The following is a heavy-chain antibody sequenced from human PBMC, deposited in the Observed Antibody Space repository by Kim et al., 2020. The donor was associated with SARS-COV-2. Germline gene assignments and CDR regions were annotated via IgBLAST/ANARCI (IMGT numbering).Heavy chain of an antibody. V-gene: IGHV3-30*18. J-gene: IGHJ4*01. D-gene: IGHD6-19*01. CDR1: GFTFSSYG. CDR3: AKPYSPYSSGWYVFDY. Sequence: GGSLRLSCAASGFTFSSYGMHWVRQAPGKGLEWVAVISYDGSNKYYADSVKGRFTISRDNSKNTLYLQMNSLRAEDTAVYYCAKPYSPYSSGWYVFDYWG. CDR2: ISYDGSNK.